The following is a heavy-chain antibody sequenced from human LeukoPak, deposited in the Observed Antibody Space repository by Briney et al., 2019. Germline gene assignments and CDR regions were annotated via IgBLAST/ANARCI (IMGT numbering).Heavy chain of an antibody. CDR3: ARSPEIYGDYLFDY. Sequence: GASVKVSCKASGYTFTGYYMHWVRQAPGQGLEWMGRINPNSGGTNYAQKFQGRVTITADKSTSTAYMELSSLRSEDTAVYYCARSPEIYGDYLFDYWGQGTLVTVSS. CDR1: GYTFTGYY. D-gene: IGHD4-17*01. J-gene: IGHJ4*02. V-gene: IGHV1-2*06. CDR2: INPNSGGT.